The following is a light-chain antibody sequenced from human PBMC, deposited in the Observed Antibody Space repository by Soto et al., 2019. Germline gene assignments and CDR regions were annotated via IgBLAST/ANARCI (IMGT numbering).Light chain of an antibody. Sequence: EIVLTQSPATLSLSPGERATLSCRASQSVSSYLAWYQQKPGQAPRLLIYDASNRATGIPARFSGSGSGTNFTLTIRSLVPEDFAVYYCQQRSNCPLTFGGGTKVEIK. CDR2: DAS. CDR3: QQRSNCPLT. V-gene: IGKV3-11*01. J-gene: IGKJ4*01. CDR1: QSVSSY.